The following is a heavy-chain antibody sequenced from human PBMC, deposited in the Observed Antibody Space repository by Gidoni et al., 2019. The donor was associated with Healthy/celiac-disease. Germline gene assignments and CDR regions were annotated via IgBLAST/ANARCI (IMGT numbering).Heavy chain of an antibody. V-gene: IGHV3-21*01. D-gene: IGHD4-17*01. CDR1: GFTFSSYS. J-gene: IGHJ4*02. CDR3: ARDGLSDYVADY. Sequence: EVQLVESGGGLVKPGGSLRLSCAASGFTFSSYSMNWVRQAPGKGLEWVSSISSSSSYIYYADSVKGRFTISRDNAKNSLYLQMNSLRAEDTAVYYCARDGLSDYVADYWGQGTLVTVSS. CDR2: ISSSSSYI.